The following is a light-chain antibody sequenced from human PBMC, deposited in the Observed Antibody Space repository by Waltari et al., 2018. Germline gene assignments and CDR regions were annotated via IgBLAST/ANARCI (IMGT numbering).Light chain of an antibody. Sequence: EIVLTQSPGTLSLSPGERATLSCRASQSVTSGYVAWYQQKPGQAPRLLIYAISTRATGISGRFRGSGSGTDFSLTISRLEPEDVAVYYCQQYGSSPIYTFGQGTKLEIK. CDR1: QSVTSGY. J-gene: IGKJ2*01. V-gene: IGKV3-20*01. CDR2: AIS. CDR3: QQYGSSPIYT.